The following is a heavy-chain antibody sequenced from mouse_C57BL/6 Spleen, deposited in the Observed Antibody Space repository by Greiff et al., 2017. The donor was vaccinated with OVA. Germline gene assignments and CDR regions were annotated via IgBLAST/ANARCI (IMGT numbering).Heavy chain of an antibody. Sequence: EVQLVESGGGLVKPGGSLKFSCAASGFTFSDYGMHWVRQAPEKGLEWVAYISSGSSTRYYADTVKGRFTISRDNAKNTLFLQMTSLRSEDTAMYYCAKGSISYWYFDVWGTGTTVTVSS. CDR2: ISSGSSTR. V-gene: IGHV5-17*01. D-gene: IGHD1-1*01. CDR3: AKGSISYWYFDV. J-gene: IGHJ1*03. CDR1: GFTFSDYG.